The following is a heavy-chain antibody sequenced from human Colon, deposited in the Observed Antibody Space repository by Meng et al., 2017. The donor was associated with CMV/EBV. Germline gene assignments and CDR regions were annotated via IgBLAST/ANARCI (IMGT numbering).Heavy chain of an antibody. D-gene: IGHD2-15*01. V-gene: IGHV3-21*06. CDR3: ARPLSPRSAYSALLAF. CDR1: GFIFSSYG. J-gene: IGHJ4*02. CDR2: ITTANAYK. Sequence: GESLKISCAGSGFIFSSYGMNWVRQAPGKGLEWVSSITTANAYKSYAESVKDRFTISRDDAKSSLFLQMDSLRVDDTAVYYCARPLSPRSAYSALLAFWGQGTLVTVSS.